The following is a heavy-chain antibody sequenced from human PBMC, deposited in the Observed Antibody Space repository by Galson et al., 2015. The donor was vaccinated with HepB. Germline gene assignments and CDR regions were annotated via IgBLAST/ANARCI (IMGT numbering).Heavy chain of an antibody. V-gene: IGHV3-15*01. CDR1: GFTFSDAW. J-gene: IGHJ4*02. CDR3: TTTVRPEDFLEY. Sequence: SLRLSCAASGFTFSDAWMSWVRQAPGKGLEWVARIQSRRFGGKVDYGTPVKGRFTISRDDSKHTLSLLMDSLKTEDTAVYYCTTTVRPEDFLEYWGQGSLVTVSS. CDR2: IQSRRFGGKV. D-gene: IGHD1-14*01.